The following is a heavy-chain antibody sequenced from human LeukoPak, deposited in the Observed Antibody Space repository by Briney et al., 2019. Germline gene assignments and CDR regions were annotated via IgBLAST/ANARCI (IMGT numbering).Heavy chain of an antibody. D-gene: IGHD3-22*01. CDR3: AKDNYYDSSGYLGV. J-gene: IGHJ4*02. CDR1: GFTFSSYA. V-gene: IGHV3-23*01. Sequence: GESLRLSCAASGFTFSSYAMSWVRQAPGKGLEWVSAISGSGGSTYYADSVKGRFTISRDNSKNTLYLQMNSLRAEDTAVYYCAKDNYYDSSGYLGVWGQGTLVTVSS. CDR2: ISGSGGST.